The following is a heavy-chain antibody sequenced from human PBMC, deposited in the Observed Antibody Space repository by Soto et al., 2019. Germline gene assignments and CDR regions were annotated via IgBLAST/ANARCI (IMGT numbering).Heavy chain of an antibody. V-gene: IGHV4-59*11. CDR3: ARDTSAFDI. J-gene: IGHJ3*02. Sequence: PSETLSLTCTVSGGSISSHLLSWIRQPPGKGLEWIGHIYFTGSTNYNPSLKSRVTISLDTSKNQLSLKLSFVTAADTAVYYCARDTSAFDIWGQGTMVTVSS. CDR2: IYFTGST. CDR1: GGSISSHL.